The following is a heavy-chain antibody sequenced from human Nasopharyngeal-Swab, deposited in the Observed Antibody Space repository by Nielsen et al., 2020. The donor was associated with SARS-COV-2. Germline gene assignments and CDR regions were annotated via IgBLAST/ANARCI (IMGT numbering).Heavy chain of an antibody. J-gene: IGHJ4*02. D-gene: IGHD2-15*01. V-gene: IGHV3-11*03. Sequence: GESLKISCAASGFTFTKYYMTWVRQAPGKGLEWVSYIGFSSGYTNYADSVKGRFTIARDNAKNSVYLQMNSLRAEDTAVYYCARWSSAKVSPVGAATLDDWGQGTLVTVSS. CDR2: IGFSSGYT. CDR3: ARWSSAKVSPVGAATLDD. CDR1: GFTFTKYY.